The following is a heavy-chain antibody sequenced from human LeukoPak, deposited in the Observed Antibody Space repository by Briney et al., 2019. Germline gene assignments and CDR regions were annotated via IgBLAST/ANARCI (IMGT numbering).Heavy chain of an antibody. D-gene: IGHD3-3*01. CDR3: TDPFGDAFDI. CDR1: GFTFSNYW. Sequence: GGSLRLSCAASGFTFSNYWVHWVRQAPGKGLVWVSHINSDGSNTNYADSVKGRFTISRDNAKNTLYLQMNSLRAEDTAVYYCTDPFGDAFDIWGQGTMVTVSS. CDR2: INSDGSNT. J-gene: IGHJ3*02. V-gene: IGHV3-74*01.